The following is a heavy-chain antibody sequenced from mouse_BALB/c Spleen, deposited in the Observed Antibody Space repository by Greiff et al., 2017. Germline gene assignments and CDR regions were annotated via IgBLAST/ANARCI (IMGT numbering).Heavy chain of an antibody. J-gene: IGHJ3*01. CDR3: ARHGFIRGGWFAY. D-gene: IGHD1-1*01. V-gene: IGHV5-12-2*01. CDR1: GFTFSSYT. CDR2: ISNGGGST. Sequence: EVQLVESGGGLVQPGGSLKLSCAASGFTFSSYTMSWVRQTPEKRLEWVAYISNGGGSTYYPDTVKGRFTISRDNAKNTLYLQMSSLKSEDTAMYYCARHGFIRGGWFAYWGQGTLVTVSA.